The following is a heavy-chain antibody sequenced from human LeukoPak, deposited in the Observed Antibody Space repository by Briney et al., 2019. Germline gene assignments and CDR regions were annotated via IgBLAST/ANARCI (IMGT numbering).Heavy chain of an antibody. CDR2: MNPNSGNT. V-gene: IGHV1-8*01. Sequence: ASVKVSCKASGYTFTSYDINWVRQATGQGLEWMGWMNPNSGNTGYAQKFQGRVTMTRNTSISTAYMELSSLRSEDTAVYYCARGPRPCSSTSCYSNYFDYWGQGTLVTVSS. CDR1: GYTFTSYD. D-gene: IGHD2-2*02. J-gene: IGHJ4*02. CDR3: ARGPRPCSSTSCYSNYFDY.